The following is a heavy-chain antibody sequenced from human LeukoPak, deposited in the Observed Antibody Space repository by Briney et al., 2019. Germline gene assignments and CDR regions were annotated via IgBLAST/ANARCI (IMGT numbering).Heavy chain of an antibody. V-gene: IGHV3-21*01. Sequence: GGSLRLSCAASGFTFNSYAMSWVRQAPGKGLEWVSSISSSSSYIYYADSVKGRFTISRDNAKNSLYLQMNSLRAEDTAVYYCARASGPRREQQLVFNYGMDVWGQGTTVTVSS. CDR1: GFTFNSYA. CDR3: ARASGPRREQQLVFNYGMDV. J-gene: IGHJ6*02. D-gene: IGHD6-13*01. CDR2: ISSSSSYI.